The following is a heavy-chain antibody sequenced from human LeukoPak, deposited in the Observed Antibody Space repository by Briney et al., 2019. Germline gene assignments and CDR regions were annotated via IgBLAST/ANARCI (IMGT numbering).Heavy chain of an antibody. V-gene: IGHV3-7*03. CDR1: GFTFSVYW. J-gene: IGHJ6*04. Sequence: GGSLRLSCAASGFTFSVYWMTWVRQAPGKGLEWVGNIKQDGNEKYYVDSVKGRFTFSRDNAQNSLYLQMNSLRADDTAVYYCARDAGHGMDVWGKGTTVTVSS. CDR3: ARDAGHGMDV. CDR2: IKQDGNEK.